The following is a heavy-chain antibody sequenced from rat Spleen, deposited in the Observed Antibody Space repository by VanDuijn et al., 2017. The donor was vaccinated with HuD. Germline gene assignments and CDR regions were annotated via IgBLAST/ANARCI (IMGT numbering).Heavy chain of an antibody. D-gene: IGHD4-3*01. Sequence: QVQLKESGPGLVQPSQTLSLTCTVAGFSLTSYNVHWVRQPPGKGLEWMGVIWNTGGTRYNSALKSRLSISKDTSKSQVFLKMNSLQTEDTATYYCARKGEFGVRWGQGVMVTVSS. J-gene: IGHJ2*01. CDR2: IWNTGGT. V-gene: IGHV2-41*01. CDR1: GFSLTSYN. CDR3: ARKGEFGVR.